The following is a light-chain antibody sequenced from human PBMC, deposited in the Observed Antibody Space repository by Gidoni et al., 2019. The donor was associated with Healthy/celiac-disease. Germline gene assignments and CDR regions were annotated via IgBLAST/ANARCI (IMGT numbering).Light chain of an antibody. Sequence: DIQMTQSPSTLSASVGDRVTITCRASQSISSWLAWYQQKPGKAPKLLIYDASSWESGVPSRFSGSGSGTEFTLTISSLQPDDFATYYCQQYNSYLFTFGPXTKVDIK. J-gene: IGKJ3*01. V-gene: IGKV1-5*01. CDR1: QSISSW. CDR3: QQYNSYLFT. CDR2: DAS.